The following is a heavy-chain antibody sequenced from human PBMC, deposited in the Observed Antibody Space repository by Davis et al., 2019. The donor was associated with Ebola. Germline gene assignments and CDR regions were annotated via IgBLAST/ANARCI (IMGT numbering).Heavy chain of an antibody. J-gene: IGHJ6*02. CDR2: ISSSTSGTTTV. V-gene: IGHV3-48*02. Sequence: GESLKISCAASGFTLSANTMDWVRPAPGKGLEWVSYISSSTSGTTTVYYADSVKGRFTVSRDDARNSLSLQMNSLRDDDTAIYYCAREGIITSGLDVWGQGTTVTVSS. CDR3: AREGIITSGLDV. D-gene: IGHD1-14*01. CDR1: GFTLSANT.